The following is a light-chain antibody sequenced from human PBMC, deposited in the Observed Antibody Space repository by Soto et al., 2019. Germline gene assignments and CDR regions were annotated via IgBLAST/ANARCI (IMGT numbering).Light chain of an antibody. CDR2: GVS. CDR1: QSVGSS. V-gene: IGKV3-15*01. J-gene: IGKJ2*01. Sequence: EVLMTQSPATLSMSPGERATLSCRASQSVGSSVGWYQQKPGQAPRLLIYGVSTRATGVPARFSGGGSWTEFTLTIDSLQSEDFAVYYCQQFISWPYTFGQGTKV. CDR3: QQFISWPYT.